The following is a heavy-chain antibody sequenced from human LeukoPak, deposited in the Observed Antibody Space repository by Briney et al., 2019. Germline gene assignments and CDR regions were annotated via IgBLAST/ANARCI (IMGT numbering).Heavy chain of an antibody. J-gene: IGHJ6*02. CDR3: ARGRLGVLYRDFYYYYYGMDV. CDR2: INHSGST. D-gene: IGHD2-2*02. Sequence: SETLSLTCTVSGGSISSYYWSWIRQPPGKGLEWFGEINHSGSTNYNPSLKSRVTISVDTSKNQFSLKMSSVTAEDTAVYYCARGRLGVLYRDFYYYYYGMDVWGQGTTVTVSS. V-gene: IGHV4-34*01. CDR1: GGSISSYY.